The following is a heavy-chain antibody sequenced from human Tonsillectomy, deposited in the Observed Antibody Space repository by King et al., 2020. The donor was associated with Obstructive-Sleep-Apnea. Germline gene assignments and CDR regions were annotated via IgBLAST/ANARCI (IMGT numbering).Heavy chain of an antibody. D-gene: IGHD3/OR15-3a*01. CDR3: AKEQRFLGPFDI. CDR1: GFTFSSYA. V-gene: IGHV3-23*04. CDR2: ISDSGDIT. J-gene: IGHJ3*02. Sequence: VQLVESGGGLVQPGGSLRLSCAASGFTFSSYAMSWVRQAPGKGLEWVSGISDSGDITTYADSVKGRFTISRDNSKNTLYLQMNSLRAEDTAVYYGAKEQRFLGPFDIWGLGTMVTVSS.